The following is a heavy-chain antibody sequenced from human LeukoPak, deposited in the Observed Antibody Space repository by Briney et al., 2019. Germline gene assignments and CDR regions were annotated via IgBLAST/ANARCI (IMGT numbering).Heavy chain of an antibody. CDR3: ARDDGYYDNSGYYNNLLFDY. D-gene: IGHD3-22*01. CDR1: GFTYSSHS. V-gene: IGHV3-48*02. Sequence: GGSLTLSCLASGFTYSSHSMKWVRPAPGKGRVGISYISSSSGNKSYADSVKGRFTISRDNAKNSLYLQMDGLRDEDTAVYYCARDDGYYDNSGYYNNLLFDYWGQGTLVTVSS. CDR2: ISSSSGNK. J-gene: IGHJ4*02.